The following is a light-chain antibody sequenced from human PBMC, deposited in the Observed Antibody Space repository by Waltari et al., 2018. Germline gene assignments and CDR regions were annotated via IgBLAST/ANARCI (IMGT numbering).Light chain of an antibody. CDR2: DVR. CDR3: SSYTANTRF. J-gene: IGLJ2*01. Sequence: QSALTQPPSVSGSPGQSVTISCSGTCSDVGCENRVSWYQQPPGTAPKLIIYDVRNRPSGVSHRFSGSRSGNTASLTISGLQAEDEADYYCSSYTANTRFFGGETKLTVL. CDR1: CSDVGCENR. V-gene: IGLV2-18*02.